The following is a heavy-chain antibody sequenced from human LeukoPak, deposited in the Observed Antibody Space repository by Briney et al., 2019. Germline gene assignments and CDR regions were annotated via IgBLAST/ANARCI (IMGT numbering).Heavy chain of an antibody. Sequence: SETLSLTCAVSGGSISSGGYYWSWIRQHPGKGLEWIGYIYYSGSTYYNPSLKSRVTISVDTSKNQFSLKLSSVTAADTAVYYCARGLVAYFDYWGQGTLVTVSS. CDR1: GGSISSGGYY. D-gene: IGHD5-12*01. CDR2: IYYSGST. V-gene: IGHV4-31*11. CDR3: ARGLVAYFDY. J-gene: IGHJ4*02.